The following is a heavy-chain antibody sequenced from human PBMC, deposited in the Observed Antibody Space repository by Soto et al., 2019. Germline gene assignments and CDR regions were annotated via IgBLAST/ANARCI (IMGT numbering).Heavy chain of an antibody. D-gene: IGHD2-2*01. Sequence: GGSLRLSCAASGFTFSDYYMSWIRQAPGKGLEWVSYISSSGSTIYYADSVKGRFTISRDNAKNSLYLQMNSLRAEDTAVYYCARSDIVVGPYNMDVWGKGTTVTVSS. CDR2: ISSSGSTI. V-gene: IGHV3-11*01. CDR3: ARSDIVVGPYNMDV. J-gene: IGHJ6*03. CDR1: GFTFSDYY.